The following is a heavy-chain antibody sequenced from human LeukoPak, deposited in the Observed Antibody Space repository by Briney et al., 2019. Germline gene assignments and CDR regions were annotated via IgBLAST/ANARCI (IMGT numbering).Heavy chain of an antibody. J-gene: IGHJ4*02. CDR3: ARDLESGYYLGGY. D-gene: IGHD3-22*01. V-gene: IGHV1-8*03. CDR1: GYTFTGYY. CDR2: MNPNSGDT. Sequence: ASVKVSCKASGYTFTGYYMHWVRQATGQGLEWMGWMNPNSGDTGYAQKFQGRVTITRNTFISTAYMELSSLRSEDTAVYYCARDLESGYYLGGYWGQGTLVTVSS.